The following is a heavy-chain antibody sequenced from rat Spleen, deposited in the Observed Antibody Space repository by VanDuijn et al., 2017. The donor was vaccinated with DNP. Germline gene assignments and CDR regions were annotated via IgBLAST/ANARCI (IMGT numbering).Heavy chain of an antibody. CDR2: ISYEGSST. V-gene: IGHV5-22*01. D-gene: IGHD1-2*01. J-gene: IGHJ3*01. CDR1: GFTFSDYY. Sequence: EVQLVESGGGLVQPGRSMKLSCAASGFTFSDYYMAWVRQAPKKGLEWVASISYEGSSTYYGDSVKGRFTISRENAKSTLYLQMNSLRSEDTATYYCARQTIAAISWFAYWGQGTLVTVSS. CDR3: ARQTIAAISWFAY.